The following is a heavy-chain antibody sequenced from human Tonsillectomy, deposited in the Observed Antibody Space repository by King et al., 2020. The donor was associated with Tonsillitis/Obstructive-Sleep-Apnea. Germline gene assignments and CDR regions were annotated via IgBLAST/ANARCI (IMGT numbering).Heavy chain of an antibody. CDR1: GYTFTSYA. J-gene: IGHJ6*03. V-gene: IGHV7-4-1*02. CDR3: ARGGASGSSPRFYYHYMDV. CDR2: INTNTGNP. D-gene: IGHD1-26*01. Sequence: QLVQSGSELKKPGASVKVSCKASGYTFTSYAMNWVRQAPGQGLEWMGWINTNTGNPTYAQGFIGRFVFSLDTSVSTAYLQISSLKAEDTAVYYCARGGASGSSPRFYYHYMDVWGKGTTVTVSS.